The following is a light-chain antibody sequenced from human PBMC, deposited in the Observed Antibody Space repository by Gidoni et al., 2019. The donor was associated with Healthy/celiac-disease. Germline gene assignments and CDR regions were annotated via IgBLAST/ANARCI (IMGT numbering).Light chain of an antibody. J-gene: IGKJ1*01. CDR2: AAS. CDR3: QQLNSYPRT. CDR1: QGISSY. V-gene: IGKV1-9*01. Sequence: DIQLTQSPSFLSASVGDRVTITCRASQGISSYLAWYQQKPGKAPKLLIYAASTLQSGVPSRFRGSGSGTEFTLTISSLQPEECATYYCQQLNSYPRTFGQATKVEIK.